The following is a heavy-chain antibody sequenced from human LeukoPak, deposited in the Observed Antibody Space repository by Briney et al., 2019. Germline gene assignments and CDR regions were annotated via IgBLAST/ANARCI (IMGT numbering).Heavy chain of an antibody. CDR1: GFTLTNAW. CDR2: IKSKTDGGTA. J-gene: IGHJ4*02. CDR3: SKVWFGEYD. V-gene: IGHV3-15*01. D-gene: IGHD3-10*01. Sequence: KPGGSLRLSCAASGFTLTNAWMSCVRHAPGKGLECVGRIKSKTDGGTADYAARVIGRFTISRDDSKNTLYLQLNSLKAEDTAVYYCSKVWFGEYDWGQGTLVTVSS.